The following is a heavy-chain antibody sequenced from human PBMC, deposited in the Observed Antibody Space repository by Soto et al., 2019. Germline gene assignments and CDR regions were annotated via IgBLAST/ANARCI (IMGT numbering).Heavy chain of an antibody. D-gene: IGHD3-10*01. CDR1: GFTFSSYG. CDR3: ARVQEVTSSSFGSYPHY. CDR2: ISYDGSNK. J-gene: IGHJ4*02. Sequence: PGGSLRLSCAASGFTFSSYGMHWVRQAPGKGLEWVAVISYDGSNKFYADSVKGRFTLSRENSKNALYLQMNTLRAEDTALYYCARVQEVTSSSFGSYPHYRGQGTLVTVSS. V-gene: IGHV3-30*03.